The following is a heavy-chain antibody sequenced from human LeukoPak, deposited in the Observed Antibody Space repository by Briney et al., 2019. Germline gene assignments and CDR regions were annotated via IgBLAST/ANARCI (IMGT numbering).Heavy chain of an antibody. Sequence: GGSLRLSCAASGFTVSSNYMSWVRQAPGKGLEWVSVIYSGGSTYYADSVKGRFTISRDNSKNTLYLQMNSLRAEDTAVYYCARDQPHYDFWSGYWTGGYFDYWGQGTLVSVSS. J-gene: IGHJ4*02. CDR2: IYSGGST. CDR1: GFTVSSNY. CDR3: ARDQPHYDFWSGYWTGGYFDY. D-gene: IGHD3-3*01. V-gene: IGHV3-66*02.